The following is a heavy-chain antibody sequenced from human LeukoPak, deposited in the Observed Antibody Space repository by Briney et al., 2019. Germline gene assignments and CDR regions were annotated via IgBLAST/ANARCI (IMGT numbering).Heavy chain of an antibody. J-gene: IGHJ2*01. CDR2: ISSSSRFI. Sequence: GGSLRLSCAASGFTFSSYAMSWVRQAPGKGLEWVSLISSSSRFIYYGDSVKGRFTISRDNAKKSLYLQMNSLRAEDTAVYYCARAVYCSGGGCFWYFDLWGRGTLVTVSS. D-gene: IGHD2-15*01. CDR3: ARAVYCSGGGCFWYFDL. CDR1: GFTFSSYA. V-gene: IGHV3-21*01.